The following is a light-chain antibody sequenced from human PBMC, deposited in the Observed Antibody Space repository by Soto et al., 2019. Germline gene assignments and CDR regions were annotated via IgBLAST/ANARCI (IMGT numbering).Light chain of an antibody. CDR1: TNDIGGYNY. CDR2: EVR. Sequence: QSALTQPASVSGSPGQSITISCSGSTNDIGGYNYVSWYQHHPGKVPKVIIYEVRNRPSGVSNRFSGSKSGNTASLTISGLQAEDEADYFCSSYSISTAYLFGTGTKLTVL. V-gene: IGLV2-14*01. J-gene: IGLJ1*01. CDR3: SSYSISTAYL.